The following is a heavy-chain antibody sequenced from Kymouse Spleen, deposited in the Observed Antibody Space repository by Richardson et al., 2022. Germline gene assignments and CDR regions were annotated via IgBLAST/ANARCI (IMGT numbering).Heavy chain of an antibody. V-gene: IGHV3-7*01. CDR2: IKQDGSEK. CDR1: GFTFSSYW. J-gene: IGHJ4*02. CDR3: ARDRITIFGVVIIPFDY. D-gene: IGHD3-3*01. Sequence: EVQLVESGGGLVQPGGSLRLSCAASGFTFSSYWMSWVRQAPGKGLEWVANIKQDGSEKYYVDSVKGRFTISRDNAKNSLYLQMNSLRAEDTAVYYCARDRITIFGVVIIPFDYWGQGTLVTVSS.